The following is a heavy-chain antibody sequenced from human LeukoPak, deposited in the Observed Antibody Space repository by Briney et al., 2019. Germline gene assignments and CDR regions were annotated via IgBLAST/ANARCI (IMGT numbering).Heavy chain of an antibody. CDR1: GGSISSRSYY. CDR2: IFYSGST. D-gene: IGHD4-23*01. Sequence: SETLSLTCTVSGGSISSRSYYWAWIRQSPGTGLEWIANIFYSGSTYYNPSLKSRVTISADTPKNQFSLKLSSVTAADTAVYYCARDSNYGGNNGLAYWGQGTLVTVSS. J-gene: IGHJ4*02. V-gene: IGHV4-39*07. CDR3: ARDSNYGGNNGLAY.